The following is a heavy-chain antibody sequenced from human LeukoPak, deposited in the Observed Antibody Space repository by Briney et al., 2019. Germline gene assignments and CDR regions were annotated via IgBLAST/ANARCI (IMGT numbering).Heavy chain of an antibody. Sequence: GGSLRLSCAASGFTFSSYAMHWVRQAPGKGLEWVAVIWYDGSNKYYADSVKGRFTISRDNSKNTLYLQMNSLRTEDTAVYYCARGASTAAKYGMDVWGRGTAVTVSS. J-gene: IGHJ6*02. CDR1: GFTFSSYA. CDR3: ARGASTAAKYGMDV. V-gene: IGHV3-30*04. CDR2: IWYDGSNK. D-gene: IGHD2-21*02.